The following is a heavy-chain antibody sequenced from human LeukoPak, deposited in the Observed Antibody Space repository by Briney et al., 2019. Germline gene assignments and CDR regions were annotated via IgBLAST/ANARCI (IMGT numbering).Heavy chain of an antibody. CDR2: IYHSGST. D-gene: IGHD3-10*01. V-gene: IGHV4-30-2*01. CDR3: ASMVRGVTLDP. CDR1: GGSIISGGYS. J-gene: IGHJ5*02. Sequence: PSETLSLTCAVSGGSIISGGYSWSWIRQPPGKGLEWIGYIYHSGSTYYNPSLKSRVTISVDRSKNQFSLKLSSVTAADTAVYYCASMVRGVTLDPWGQGTLVTVSS.